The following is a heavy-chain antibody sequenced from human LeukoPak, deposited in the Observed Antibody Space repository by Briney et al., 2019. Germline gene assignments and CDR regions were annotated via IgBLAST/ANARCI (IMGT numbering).Heavy chain of an antibody. Sequence: GGSLRLSCAASGFTFSSYSMNWVRQAPGKGLEWVSSISSSSSYIYYADSVKGRFTISRDNSKNTLYLQMNSLSAEDTAVYYCAEHLGGYYDILTGPCFDYWGQGTLVTVSS. V-gene: IGHV3-21*04. D-gene: IGHD3-9*01. CDR1: GFTFSSYS. CDR3: AEHLGGYYDILTGPCFDY. CDR2: ISSSSSYI. J-gene: IGHJ4*02.